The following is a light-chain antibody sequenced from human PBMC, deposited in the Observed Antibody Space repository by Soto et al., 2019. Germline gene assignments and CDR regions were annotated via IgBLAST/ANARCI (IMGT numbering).Light chain of an antibody. CDR2: DAS. CDR1: QSISSW. V-gene: IGKV1-5*01. Sequence: RMTQSPSTLSATAGDRVTITCRASQSISSWLACYQHKPGKAPKLLIYDASNLDSGVPSRFSGSGSGTEFSLTISNLQPDDCATYYCQQYENYWTFGQGTKVDIK. J-gene: IGKJ1*01. CDR3: QQYENYWT.